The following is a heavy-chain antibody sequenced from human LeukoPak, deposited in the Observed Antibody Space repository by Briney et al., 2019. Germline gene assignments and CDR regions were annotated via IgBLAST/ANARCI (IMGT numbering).Heavy chain of an antibody. Sequence: SQTLSLTCTVSGGSIDINTYYWSWIRQPAGKGLEWIGRIYTSGSTNYNPSLKSRVTISVDTSKNQFSLNLNSVTAADTAVYYCARVGYSGYRRDWFDPWGQGTLVTVSS. CDR1: GGSIDINTYY. CDR3: ARVGYSGYRRDWFDP. D-gene: IGHD5-12*01. V-gene: IGHV4-61*02. CDR2: IYTSGST. J-gene: IGHJ5*02.